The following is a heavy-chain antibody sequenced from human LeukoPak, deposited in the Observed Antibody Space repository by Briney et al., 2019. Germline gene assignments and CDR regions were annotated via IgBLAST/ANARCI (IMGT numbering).Heavy chain of an antibody. CDR3: ARNSYYDNSGEGAFDI. J-gene: IGHJ3*02. Sequence: PSETLSLTCTVSGGSISSYYRSWIRQPPGRGLEWIGYIYQSGSASYNPSLQSRVTISIDKSKNQFSLNLNSVTAADTAVYYCARNSYYDNSGEGAFDIWGQGTMVTVSS. CDR1: GGSISSYY. D-gene: IGHD3-22*01. V-gene: IGHV4-59*12. CDR2: IYQSGSA.